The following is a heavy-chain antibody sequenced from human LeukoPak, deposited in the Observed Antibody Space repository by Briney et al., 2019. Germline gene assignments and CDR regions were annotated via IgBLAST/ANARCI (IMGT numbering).Heavy chain of an antibody. J-gene: IGHJ3*02. Sequence: GGSLRLSCAASGFIFSNHWMHWVRQAPGKGLMWVSRINADGSNTRYADSVKGRFTISRDNAKNTLYLQMNSLRAEDTAVYCCTREVLNAFDSWGQGTLVTVSS. CDR2: INADGSNT. CDR3: TREVLNAFDS. D-gene: IGHD3-10*01. V-gene: IGHV3-74*01. CDR1: GFIFSNHW.